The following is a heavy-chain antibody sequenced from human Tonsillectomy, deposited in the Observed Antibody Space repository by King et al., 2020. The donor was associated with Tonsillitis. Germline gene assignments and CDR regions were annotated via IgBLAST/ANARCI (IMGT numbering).Heavy chain of an antibody. CDR2: ISAYSGHT. Sequence: QLVQSGAEVKKPGASVKVSCKASGYTFTTYGISWVRQAPGQGLEWMGWISAYSGHTDYAQILQGRVTVTTETSTSTAYMELRSLRSDDTAVYYCARDSSTGSVRLADYWGQGTLVTVSS. J-gene: IGHJ4*02. D-gene: IGHD2-8*02. V-gene: IGHV1-18*01. CDR3: ARDSSTGSVRLADY. CDR1: GYTFTTYG.